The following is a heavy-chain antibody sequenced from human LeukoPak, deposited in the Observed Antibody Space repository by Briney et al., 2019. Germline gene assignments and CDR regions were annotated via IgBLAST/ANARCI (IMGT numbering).Heavy chain of an antibody. Sequence: ASVKVSCKSSGYTFTGYYMHWVRQAPGQGLEWMGWINPNSGGTNYAQKFQGWVTMTRDTSISTVYMEVSRLRSDDTAVYYCATSGGELAAFDIWGQGTMVTVSS. CDR3: ATSGGELAAFDI. CDR1: GYTFTGYY. CDR2: INPNSGGT. D-gene: IGHD2-21*01. V-gene: IGHV1-2*04. J-gene: IGHJ3*02.